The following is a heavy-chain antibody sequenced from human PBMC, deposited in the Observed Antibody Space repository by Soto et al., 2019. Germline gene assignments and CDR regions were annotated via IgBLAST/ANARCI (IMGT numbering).Heavy chain of an antibody. CDR2: IWYDGSNK. CDR1: GFTFSSYG. CDR3: ARDQERITIFGVVTKTCDY. Sequence: QGQLVESGGGVVQPGRSLRLSCAASGFTFSSYGMHWVRQAPGKGLEWVAVIWYDGSNKYYADSVKGRFTISRDNSKNTLYLQMNSLRAEDTAVYYCARDQERITIFGVVTKTCDYWGQGTLVTVSS. D-gene: IGHD3-3*01. V-gene: IGHV3-33*01. J-gene: IGHJ4*02.